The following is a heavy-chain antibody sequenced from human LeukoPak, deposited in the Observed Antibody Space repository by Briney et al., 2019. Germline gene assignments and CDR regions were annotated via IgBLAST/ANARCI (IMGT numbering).Heavy chain of an antibody. CDR2: INQDGGKK. V-gene: IGHV3-7*01. Sequence: PGGSLRLSCAASGFNFSSYWMSWVRQAPGKGLEWVANINQDGGKKYYVDSVRGRFAISRDNAENSVYLQMNSLRDEDTAVYYCARDGIVGAHFDYWGQGTLVTVSS. D-gene: IGHD1-26*01. CDR3: ARDGIVGAHFDY. J-gene: IGHJ4*02. CDR1: GFNFSSYW.